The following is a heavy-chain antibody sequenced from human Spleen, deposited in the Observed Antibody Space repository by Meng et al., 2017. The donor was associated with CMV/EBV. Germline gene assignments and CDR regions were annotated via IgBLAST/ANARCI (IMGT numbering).Heavy chain of an antibody. Sequence: ASVKVSCKASGYTFTDYDMYWVRQAPGQGLKWMGWVNPDNGATNYAQKFQGRVTMTRDTSISTAYMELRRLTSDDTAVYYCARGRIGTAMLPGDDYWGQGTLVTVSS. CDR2: VNPDNGAT. V-gene: IGHV1-2*02. CDR1: GYTFTDYD. D-gene: IGHD5-18*01. CDR3: ARGRIGTAMLPGDDY. J-gene: IGHJ4*02.